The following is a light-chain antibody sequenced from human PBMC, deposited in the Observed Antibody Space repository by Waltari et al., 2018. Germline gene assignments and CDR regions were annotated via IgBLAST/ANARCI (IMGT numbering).Light chain of an antibody. Sequence: VLTQSPATLSLSPGERATPPCRASQSVNSYLAWYQQKPGQAPRLLIYDASNRATGIPARFSGSGSGTDFTLTISSLEPEDFAVYYCQQRKYWPPLTFGGGTKVEIK. V-gene: IGKV3-11*01. CDR3: QQRKYWPPLT. CDR2: DAS. CDR1: QSVNSY. J-gene: IGKJ4*01.